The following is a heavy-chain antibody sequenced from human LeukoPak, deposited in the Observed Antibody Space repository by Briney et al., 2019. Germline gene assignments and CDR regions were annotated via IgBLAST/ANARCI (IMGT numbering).Heavy chain of an antibody. D-gene: IGHD6-19*01. V-gene: IGHV4-34*01. CDR2: INHSGST. CDR1: GGSFSGYC. J-gene: IGHJ4*02. CDR3: ARAPGYSSGWYGARGTSRYFDY. Sequence: SETLSLTCAVYGGSFSGYCWSWIRQPPGKGLEWIGEINHSGSTNYNPSLKSRVTISVDTSKNQFSLKLSSVTAADTAVHYCARAPGYSSGWYGARGTSRYFDYRGQGTLVTVSS.